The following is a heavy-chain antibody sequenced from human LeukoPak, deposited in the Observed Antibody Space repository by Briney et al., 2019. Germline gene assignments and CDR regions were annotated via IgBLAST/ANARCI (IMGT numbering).Heavy chain of an antibody. Sequence: GGSLGLSCAASGFTFTSYSMNWVRQAPGKGLEWVSYISSSSSAIYYADSVKGRFTISRDNAKNTLYLQMNSLRAEDTAVYYCARDEGNVFWSGPTSAFDIWGQGTMVTVSS. CDR2: ISSSSSAI. D-gene: IGHD3-3*01. CDR3: ARDEGNVFWSGPTSAFDI. J-gene: IGHJ3*02. V-gene: IGHV3-48*01. CDR1: GFTFTSYS.